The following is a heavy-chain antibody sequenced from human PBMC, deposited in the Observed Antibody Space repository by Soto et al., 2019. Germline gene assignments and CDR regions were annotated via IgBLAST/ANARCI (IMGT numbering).Heavy chain of an antibody. CDR2: ITGSGDST. Sequence: EVQLLESGGGLVQPGGSLRLSCAVSGFTFSSHAMSWVRQAPGKGLECVSSITGSGDSTYYADSVKGRFTISRDKSKSTLYLQMNSLRAEDTAVYYCAKDLQVSGGLSAQTFDYWGQGTQVTVSS. CDR1: GFTFSSHA. J-gene: IGHJ4*02. D-gene: IGHD6-19*01. V-gene: IGHV3-23*01. CDR3: AKDLQVSGGLSAQTFDY.